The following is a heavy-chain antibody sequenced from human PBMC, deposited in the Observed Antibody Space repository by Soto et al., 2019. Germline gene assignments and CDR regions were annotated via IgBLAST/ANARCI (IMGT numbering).Heavy chain of an antibody. Sequence: HGGSLRLSCAASGFTFSSYAMSWVRQAPGKGLEWVSAISGSGGSTYYADSVKGRFTISRDNSKNTLYLQMNSLRAEDTAVYYCEKTVGSGPSPAYFDYWGQGTLVTVSS. CDR3: EKTVGSGPSPAYFDY. J-gene: IGHJ4*02. V-gene: IGHV3-23*01. D-gene: IGHD6-19*01. CDR2: ISGSGGST. CDR1: GFTFSSYA.